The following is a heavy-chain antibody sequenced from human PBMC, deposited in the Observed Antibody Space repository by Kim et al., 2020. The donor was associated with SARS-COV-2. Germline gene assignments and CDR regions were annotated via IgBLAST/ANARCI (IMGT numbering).Heavy chain of an antibody. Sequence: SETLSLTCTVSGGSISSSSYYWGWIRQPPGKGLEWIGSIYYSGSTYYNPSLKSRVTISVDTSKNQFSLKLSSVTAADTAVYYCARHGADSDYYDSSGYSQRYYYYGMDVWGQGTTVTVSS. J-gene: IGHJ6*02. CDR1: GGSISSSSYY. V-gene: IGHV4-39*01. CDR2: IYYSGST. CDR3: ARHGADSDYYDSSGYSQRYYYYGMDV. D-gene: IGHD3-22*01.